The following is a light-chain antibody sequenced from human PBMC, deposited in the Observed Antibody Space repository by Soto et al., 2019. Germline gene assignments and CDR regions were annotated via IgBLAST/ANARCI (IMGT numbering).Light chain of an antibody. Sequence: DIQMTQSPSSLSASVGDRVTIACQAIQDISNYLHWYQQKPGKAPKLLIYDASNLETGVPSRFSGSGSGTDFTFTISSLQPEDIATYYCQQYDNFPRAINFGQGTRLET. CDR2: DAS. V-gene: IGKV1-33*01. J-gene: IGKJ5*01. CDR3: QQYDNFPRAIN. CDR1: QDISNY.